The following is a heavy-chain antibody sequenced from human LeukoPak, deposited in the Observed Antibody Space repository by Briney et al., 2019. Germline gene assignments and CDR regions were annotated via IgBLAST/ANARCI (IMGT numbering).Heavy chain of an antibody. Sequence: RPSETLSLTCTVSGDSISSSSYYWGWIRQPPGKGLEWIGSIYSSGSTYYNPSLKSRVTISVDTSKNQFSLKLNSVTAADTAVFYCARLRVGATTDPFDYWGQGTLVTVSS. D-gene: IGHD1-26*01. CDR3: ARLRVGATTDPFDY. V-gene: IGHV4-39*07. CDR2: IYSSGST. J-gene: IGHJ4*02. CDR1: GDSISSSSYY.